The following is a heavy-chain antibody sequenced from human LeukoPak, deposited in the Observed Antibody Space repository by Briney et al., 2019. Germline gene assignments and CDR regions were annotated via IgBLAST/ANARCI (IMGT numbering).Heavy chain of an antibody. CDR2: ISAYNGNT. D-gene: IGHD6-13*01. Sequence: ASVKVSCKASGYTFTSYGISWVRQAPGQGLEWMGWISAYNGNTNYAQKLQGRVTMTTDTSTSTAYMELGSLRSDDTAVYYCARSTGSSWSRGGWFDPWGQGTLVTVSS. CDR1: GYTFTSYG. J-gene: IGHJ5*02. CDR3: ARSTGSSWSRGGWFDP. V-gene: IGHV1-18*01.